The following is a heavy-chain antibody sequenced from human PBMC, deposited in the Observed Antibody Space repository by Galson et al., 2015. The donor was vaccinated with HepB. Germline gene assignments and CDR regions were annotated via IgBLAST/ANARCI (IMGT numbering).Heavy chain of an antibody. CDR2: ISYDGSNK. D-gene: IGHD6-19*01. CDR1: GGTLSSYT. J-gene: IGHJ4*02. V-gene: IGHV3-30-3*01. CDR3: ARDQLSGSGWYYFDN. Sequence: SCKASGGTLSSYTMHWVRQAPGKGLEWMAVISYDGSNKYYADSVKGRFSISRDNSRNTLYLQMNSLRAEDTAVYYCARDQLSGSGWYYFDNWGQGTLVTVSS.